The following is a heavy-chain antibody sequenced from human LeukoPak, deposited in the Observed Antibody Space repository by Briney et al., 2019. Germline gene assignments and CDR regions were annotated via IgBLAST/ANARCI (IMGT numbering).Heavy chain of an antibody. CDR3: ARDPKLNYYDSSGPFDY. V-gene: IGHV1-18*04. Sequence: ASVKVSCKATGCTFTSYGISWVRQAPGQGLEWMGWISAYNGNTNYAQKLQCRVTMTTDTYKSTAYMELRSLRSDDTAVYYCARDPKLNYYDSSGPFDYWGQGTLVTVSS. CDR2: ISAYNGNT. CDR1: GCTFTSYG. J-gene: IGHJ4*02. D-gene: IGHD3-22*01.